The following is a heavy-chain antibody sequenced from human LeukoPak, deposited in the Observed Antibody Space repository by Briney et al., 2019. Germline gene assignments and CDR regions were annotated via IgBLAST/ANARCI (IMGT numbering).Heavy chain of an antibody. CDR3: ARGSRGSSTFSYYYMEV. D-gene: IGHD6-6*01. CDR1: GLTLSSYS. CDR2: ISSSSSYI. V-gene: IGHV3-21*01. J-gene: IGHJ6*03. Sequence: GGSLRLSCAASGLTLSSYSMNWVRQAPGKGLEWVSSISSSSSYIYYADSVKGRFTISRDNAKNSLYLQMNSLRAEDTAVCYCARGSRGSSTFSYYYMEVWGKGTTVTVSS.